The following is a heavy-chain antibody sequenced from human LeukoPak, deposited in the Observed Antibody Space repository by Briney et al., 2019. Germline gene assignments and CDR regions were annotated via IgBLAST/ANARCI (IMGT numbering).Heavy chain of an antibody. J-gene: IGHJ5*02. CDR2: ISYDGSNK. CDR3: ARGSMVRGVISDNWFDP. V-gene: IGHV3-30*01. CDR1: GFTFRSYA. D-gene: IGHD3-10*01. Sequence: PGGSLRLSRAASGFTFRSYAMHWVRQAPGKGREWVAVISYDGSNKYYADSVKGRFTISRDNSKNTLYLQMNSLRAEDTAVYYCARGSMVRGVISDNWFDPWGQGTLVTVSS.